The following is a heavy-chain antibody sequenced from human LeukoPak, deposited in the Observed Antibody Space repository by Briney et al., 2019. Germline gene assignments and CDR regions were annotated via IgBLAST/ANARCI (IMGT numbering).Heavy chain of an antibody. CDR3: AKDIQLST. V-gene: IGHV3-23*01. D-gene: IGHD5-24*01. J-gene: IGHJ3*01. CDR1: GFTFRDAA. CDR2: ISSSGNNA. Sequence: GGSLRLSCAVSGFTFRDAAMTWVRQAPGKGLEWVSVISSSGNNAYYADSVKGRFTISRDNSKNTLSLQMNSLRVEDTAIYYCAKDIQLSTWGLGTMVTVSS.